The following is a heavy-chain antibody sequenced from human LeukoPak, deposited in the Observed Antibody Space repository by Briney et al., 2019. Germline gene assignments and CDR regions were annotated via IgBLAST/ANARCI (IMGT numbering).Heavy chain of an antibody. D-gene: IGHD3-10*01. CDR2: IYSGGST. CDR1: GFTVSSNY. J-gene: IGHJ6*02. V-gene: IGHV3-66*01. CDR3: ARDRRGSYYYYYGMDV. Sequence: GGSLRLSCAASGFTVSSNYMSWVRQAPGKGLEWVSVIYSGGSTYYADSVKGRFTISRDNSKNTLYLQMNSLRAEDTAVYYCARDRRGSYYYYYGMDVWGQGTTVTVSS.